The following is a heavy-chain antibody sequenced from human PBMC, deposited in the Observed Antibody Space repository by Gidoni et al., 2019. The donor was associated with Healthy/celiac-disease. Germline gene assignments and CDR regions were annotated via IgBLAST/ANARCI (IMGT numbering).Heavy chain of an antibody. Sequence: QVQLQQWGAGLLKPSETLSLTCAVYGGSFHGYSWSWIRQPPGKGLEWIGEINHSGSTNYNPSLKSRVTISVDTSKNQFSLKLSSVTAADTAVCYCARGERRMAGTVVGLTLFDYWGQGTLVTVSS. J-gene: IGHJ4*02. CDR2: INHSGST. CDR1: GGSFHGYS. CDR3: ARGERRMAGTVVGLTLFDY. V-gene: IGHV4-34*01. D-gene: IGHD6-19*01.